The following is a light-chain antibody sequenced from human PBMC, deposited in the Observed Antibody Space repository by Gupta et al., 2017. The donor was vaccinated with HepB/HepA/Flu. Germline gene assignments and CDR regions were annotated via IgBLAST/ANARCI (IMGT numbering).Light chain of an antibody. CDR1: QGISSY. J-gene: IGKJ4*01. CDR3: QQLNSYPLT. Sequence: IQLTQSPSFLSASVGDRVTITCRASQGISSYLAWYQQKPGKAPKLLIYAASTLQSGVPSRFSGSGSGTEFTLTISSLQPEDFATYYCQQLNSYPLTFDGGTKVEIK. CDR2: AAS. V-gene: IGKV1-9*01.